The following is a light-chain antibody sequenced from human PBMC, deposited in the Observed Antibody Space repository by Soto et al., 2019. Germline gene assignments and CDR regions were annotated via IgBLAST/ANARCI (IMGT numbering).Light chain of an antibody. V-gene: IGLV1-44*01. Sequence: QSVLTQPPSASGTPGQRVTISCSGSSSNIGSNTVNWYQQLPGTAPKLLIYSNNQRPSVVPDRFSGSKSGTSASLSISGLQSEDEADYYCAAWYYSLNSHVVFGGGTKLTVL. CDR2: SNN. CDR3: AAWYYSLNSHVV. CDR1: SSNIGSNT. J-gene: IGLJ2*01.